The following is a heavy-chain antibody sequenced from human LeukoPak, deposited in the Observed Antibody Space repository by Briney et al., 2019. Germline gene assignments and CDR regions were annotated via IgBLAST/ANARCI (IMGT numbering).Heavy chain of an antibody. J-gene: IGHJ4*02. V-gene: IGHV3-53*01. CDR2: IYSGGST. CDR3: ARELDYSNYEYYFDY. CDR1: GFTFGETW. Sequence: GGSLRLSCVGSGFTFGETWMSWVRQAPGKGLEWVSVIYSGGSTYYADSVKGRFTISRDNSKNTLYLQMNSLRAEDTAVYYCARELDYSNYEYYFDYWGQGTLVTVSS. D-gene: IGHD4-11*01.